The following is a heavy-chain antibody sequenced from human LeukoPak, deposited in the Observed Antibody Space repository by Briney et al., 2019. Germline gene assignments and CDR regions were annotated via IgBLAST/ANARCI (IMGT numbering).Heavy chain of an antibody. CDR3: AITITTVSAFSDY. J-gene: IGHJ4*02. V-gene: IGHV4-34*01. CDR2: INHSGST. CDR1: GGSFSGHY. D-gene: IGHD4-17*01. Sequence: KTSETLSLTCAVYGGSFSGHYCSWIRQPPGKGLEWIGEINHSGSTNYNPSLKSRVSMSVDTSKKQFSLELSSVTAADTAVYYCAITITTVSAFSDYWGRGTLVTVSP.